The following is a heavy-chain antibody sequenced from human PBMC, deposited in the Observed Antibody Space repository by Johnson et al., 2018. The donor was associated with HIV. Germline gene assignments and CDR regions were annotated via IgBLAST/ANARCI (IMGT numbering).Heavy chain of an antibody. J-gene: IGHJ3*02. Sequence: VQLVESGGGLVKPGGSLRLSCAASGFTFSDYYMSWIRQAPGKGLEWVSVIYSGGSTYYADSVKGRFTISRDNSKNTLYLQMNSLRAEDTAVYYCARRCSSSSCSHGAFDIWGQGTVVTVSS. V-gene: IGHV3-66*02. CDR1: GFTFSDYY. CDR2: IYSGGST. CDR3: ARRCSSSSCSHGAFDI. D-gene: IGHD2-2*01.